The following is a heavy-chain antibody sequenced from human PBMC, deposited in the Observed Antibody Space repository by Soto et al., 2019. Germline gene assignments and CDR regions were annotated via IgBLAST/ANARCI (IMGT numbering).Heavy chain of an antibody. CDR2: IYYSGST. J-gene: IGHJ4*02. V-gene: IGHV4-31*03. CDR3: ARTPSSSSRKYYFDY. Sequence: QVQLQESGPGLVKPSQTLSLTCTVSGGSISSGGYYWSWIRQHPGKGLEWIGYIYYSGSTYYNPSLKSRVTISVDTSKNQFSLKLSSVTAADTAVYYCARTPSSSSRKYYFDYWGQGTLVTVSS. CDR1: GGSISSGGYY. D-gene: IGHD6-6*01.